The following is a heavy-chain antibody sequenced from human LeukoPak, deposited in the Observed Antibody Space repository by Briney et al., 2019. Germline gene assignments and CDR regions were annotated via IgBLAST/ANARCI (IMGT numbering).Heavy chain of an antibody. V-gene: IGHV3-53*01. CDR3: AKSSYYDSSGFYREYYFDY. CDR1: GFIVSGKY. J-gene: IGHJ4*02. D-gene: IGHD3-22*01. Sequence: GGSLRLSCAASGFIVSGKYMSWVRQAPGKGLEWVSVIRSGGSTSYADSVKGRFTISRDNSKNTLYLQMNSLRAGDTAVYYCAKSSYYDSSGFYREYYFDYWGQGTLVPVSS. CDR2: IRSGGST.